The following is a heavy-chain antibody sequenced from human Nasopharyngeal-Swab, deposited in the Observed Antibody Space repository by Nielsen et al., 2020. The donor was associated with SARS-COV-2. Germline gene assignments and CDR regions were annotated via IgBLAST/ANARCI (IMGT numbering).Heavy chain of an antibody. Sequence: GGSLRLSCAASGFTVSSNYMSWVRQAPGKGLEWVSVIYSGGSTYYADSVKGRFTISRDNSKNTLYLQMNSLRAEDTAVYYCARDSFTGSSHLDYWGQGTLVTVSS. D-gene: IGHD6-6*01. V-gene: IGHV3-53*01. J-gene: IGHJ4*02. CDR2: IYSGGST. CDR3: ARDSFTGSSHLDY. CDR1: GFTVSSNY.